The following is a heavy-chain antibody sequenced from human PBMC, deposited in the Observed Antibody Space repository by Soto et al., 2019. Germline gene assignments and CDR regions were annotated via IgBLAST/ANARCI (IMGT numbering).Heavy chain of an antibody. Sequence: PGGSLRLSCAASGFTFSSYAMHWVRQAPGKGLEWVAVISYDGSNKYYADSVKGRFTISRDNSKNTLYLQMNSLRAEDTAVYYCARGITPVVSADYWGQGTLVTVS. CDR1: GFTFSSYA. CDR2: ISYDGSNK. V-gene: IGHV3-30-3*01. J-gene: IGHJ4*02. D-gene: IGHD3-22*01. CDR3: ARGITPVVSADY.